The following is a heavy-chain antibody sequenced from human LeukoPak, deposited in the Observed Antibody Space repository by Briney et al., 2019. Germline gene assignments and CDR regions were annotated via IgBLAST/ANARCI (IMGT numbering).Heavy chain of an antibody. V-gene: IGHV3-74*01. CDR3: AKDHYWSIDY. CDR2: IKGDGIST. J-gene: IGHJ4*02. Sequence: PGGSLRLSCAASEFTFSAYWMSWVRQAPGQGLVWVSRIKGDGISTNYADSVKGRFTISRDIAKNTLYLQMNSLRAEDTGVYYCAKDHYWSIDYWGRGTLVTVSS. D-gene: IGHD3-3*01. CDR1: EFTFSAYW.